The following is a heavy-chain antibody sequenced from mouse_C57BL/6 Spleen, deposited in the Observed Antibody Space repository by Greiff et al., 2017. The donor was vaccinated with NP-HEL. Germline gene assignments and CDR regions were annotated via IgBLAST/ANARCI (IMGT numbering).Heavy chain of an antibody. Sequence: EVKLVESGGGLVQPGGSLSLSCAASGFTFTDYYMSWVRQPPGKALEWLGFIRNKANGYTTEYSASVKGRFTISRDNSQSILYLQMNALRAEDSATYYCARSPNDDYDGWFAYWGQGTLVTVSA. CDR3: ARSPNDDYDGWFAY. D-gene: IGHD2-4*01. CDR2: IRNKANGYTT. V-gene: IGHV7-3*01. J-gene: IGHJ3*01. CDR1: GFTFTDYY.